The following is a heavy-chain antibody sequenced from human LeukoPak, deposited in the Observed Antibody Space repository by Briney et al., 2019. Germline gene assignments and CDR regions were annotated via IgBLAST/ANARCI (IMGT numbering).Heavy chain of an antibody. CDR1: GFIFRSYS. J-gene: IGHJ4*02. D-gene: IGHD3-10*01. V-gene: IGHV3-48*01. Sequence: PGGSLRLSCAASGFIFRSYSMNWVRQAPGKGLEWVAFISTSSDTISYSDSVKGRFIISRDKAKNSLFLHMNSLRIEDTAFYYCVKDMEPGGSGNWGQGTLVTVSS. CDR3: VKDMEPGGSGN. CDR2: ISTSSDTI.